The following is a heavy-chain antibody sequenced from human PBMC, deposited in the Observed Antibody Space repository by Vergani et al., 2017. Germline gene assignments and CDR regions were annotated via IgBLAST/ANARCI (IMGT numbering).Heavy chain of an antibody. V-gene: IGHV4-34*01. CDR2: IDHTGRP. CDR3: ARGNTETSGQLYYYYCMDV. J-gene: IGHJ6*03. CDR1: GGSFTSYH. D-gene: IGHD4-11*01. Sequence: QVQLQQWGGGLLKPSETLSLTCVVNGGSFTSYHWTWIRQSPGEGLEWVGDIDHTGRPDYNPSLKSRLTMSVDKSRNQFSLTLNSVTATDTAIYFCARGNTETSGQLYYYYCMDVWVEGTADTVS.